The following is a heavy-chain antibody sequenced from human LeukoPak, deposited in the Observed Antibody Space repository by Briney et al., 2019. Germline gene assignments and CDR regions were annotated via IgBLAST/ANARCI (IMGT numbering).Heavy chain of an antibody. Sequence: GGSLRLSCAASGFTFSSYAMSWVRQAPGKGLEWVSAISGSGGSTYYADSVKGRFTISRDNAENSLYLQMNSLRAEDTAVYYCATYCSSTSCYKTQYMDVWGQGATVTVSS. J-gene: IGHJ6*02. D-gene: IGHD2-2*01. CDR3: ATYCSSTSCYKTQYMDV. CDR1: GFTFSSYA. V-gene: IGHV3-23*01. CDR2: ISGSGGST.